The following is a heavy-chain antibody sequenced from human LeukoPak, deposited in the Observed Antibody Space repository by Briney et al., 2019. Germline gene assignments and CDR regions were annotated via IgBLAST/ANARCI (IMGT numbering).Heavy chain of an antibody. V-gene: IGHV3-21*01. J-gene: IGHJ5*02. Sequence: GGSLRLSCAASGFTFSSYSMNWVRQAPGKGLEWVSSISSSSSYIYYADSVKGRFTISRDNAKNSLYLQMNSLRAEDTAVYYCARDSVSSSWYPDGAYNWFDPWGQGALVTVSS. CDR2: ISSSSSYI. CDR3: ARDSVSSSWYPDGAYNWFDP. D-gene: IGHD6-13*01. CDR1: GFTFSSYS.